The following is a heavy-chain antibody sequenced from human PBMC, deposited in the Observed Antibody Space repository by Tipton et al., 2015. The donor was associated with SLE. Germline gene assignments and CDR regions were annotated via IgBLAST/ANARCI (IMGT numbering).Heavy chain of an antibody. V-gene: IGHV4-39*01. D-gene: IGHD6-13*01. CDR3: AGVGSSWYGAEYFQH. CDR1: GGSISSSSYY. Sequence: TLSLTCTVSGGSISSSSYYWGWIRQPPGKGLEWIGSIYYSGSTYYNPSLKSRVTISVDTSKNQFSLKLSSVTAADTAEYYCAGVGSSWYGAEYFQHWGQGTLVTVSS. J-gene: IGHJ1*01. CDR2: IYYSGST.